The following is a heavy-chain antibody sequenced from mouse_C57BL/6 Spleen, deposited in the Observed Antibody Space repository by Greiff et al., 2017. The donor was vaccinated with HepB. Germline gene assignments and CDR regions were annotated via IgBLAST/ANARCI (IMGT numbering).Heavy chain of an antibody. CDR1: GYTFTSYW. CDR3: AKRGVDYDGYPGDYFDY. D-gene: IGHD2-3*01. V-gene: IGHV1-69*01. CDR2: IDPSDSYT. J-gene: IGHJ2*01. Sequence: QVQLQQPGAELVMPGASVKLSCKASGYTFTSYWMHWVKQRPGQGLEWIGEIDPSDSYTNYNQKFKGKSTLTVDKSSSTAYMQLSSLTSEDSAVYYCAKRGVDYDGYPGDYFDYWGQGTTLTVSS.